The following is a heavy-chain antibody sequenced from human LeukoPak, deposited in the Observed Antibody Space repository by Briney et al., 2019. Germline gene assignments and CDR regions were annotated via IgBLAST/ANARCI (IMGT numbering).Heavy chain of an antibody. CDR2: IYSGGST. J-gene: IGHJ4*02. D-gene: IGHD1-1*01. V-gene: IGHV3-53*01. Sequence: PGGSLRLSCVASGFTVSSNHMSWVRQAPGKGLEWVSVIYSGGSTDYADSVKGRFTIPRNILKSTLYLQMNSLRAEDTAVYYCARGPAGYNWGQGTLVTVSS. CDR3: ARGPAGYN. CDR1: GFTVSSNH.